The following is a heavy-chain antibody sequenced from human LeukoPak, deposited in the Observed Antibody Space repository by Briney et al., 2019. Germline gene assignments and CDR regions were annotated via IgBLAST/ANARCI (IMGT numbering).Heavy chain of an antibody. CDR2: ISYDGINK. D-gene: IGHD4-17*01. CDR1: GFXFSSYG. J-gene: IGHJ4*02. CDR3: ANLYGDSGLDY. V-gene: IGHV3-30*18. Sequence: PGGSLRLSCAASGFXFSSYGIHWVRRPPGKGLEWVAVISYDGINKYHADSVKGRFTISRDNSKNTLYLQMNSLRAEDTALYYCANLYGDSGLDYWGQGTLVTVSS.